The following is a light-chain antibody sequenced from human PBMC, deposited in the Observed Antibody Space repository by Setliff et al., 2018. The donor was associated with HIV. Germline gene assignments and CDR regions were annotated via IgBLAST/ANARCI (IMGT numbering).Light chain of an antibody. CDR3: TSYTTSNTITRV. J-gene: IGLJ1*01. CDR2: DVD. V-gene: IGLV2-11*01. Sequence: QSALTQPRSVSGSPGQSVTISCTGTSNDVGSYDRVSWYQQLPGKAPKLIISDVDKRPSGVPDRFSGSKSGDTASLTISGLQAEDEADYYCTSYTTSNTITRVFGTGTKVTVL. CDR1: SNDVGSYDR.